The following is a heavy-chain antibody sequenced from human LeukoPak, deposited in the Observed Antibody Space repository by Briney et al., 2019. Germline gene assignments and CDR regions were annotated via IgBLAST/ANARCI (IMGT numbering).Heavy chain of an antibody. D-gene: IGHD1-26*01. CDR2: IYPGDSDT. CDR1: GYRFTNYW. Sequence: GESLQISCKGSGYRFTNYWIGWVRQMPGKGLEWMGIIYPGDSDTRYSPSFQGQVTISADKSISTAYLQWSSLKASDIAMYYCARLSSGNYSVNYWGQGTLVTVSS. J-gene: IGHJ4*02. CDR3: ARLSSGNYSVNY. V-gene: IGHV5-51*01.